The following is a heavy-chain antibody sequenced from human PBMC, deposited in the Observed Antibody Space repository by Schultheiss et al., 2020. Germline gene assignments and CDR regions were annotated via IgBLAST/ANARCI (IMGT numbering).Heavy chain of an antibody. D-gene: IGHD6-6*01. V-gene: IGHV3-30-3*01. CDR3: AAYSSSGY. CDR2: ISYDAVNK. J-gene: IGHJ4*02. Sequence: GGSLRLSCAASGFTFSSNAMHWLRQAPGKGLEWVAVISYDAVNKEYADSVKGRFTISRDNSKNTLYLQMNSLRAEDTAVYYCAAYSSSGYWGQGTLVTVSS. CDR1: GFTFSSNA.